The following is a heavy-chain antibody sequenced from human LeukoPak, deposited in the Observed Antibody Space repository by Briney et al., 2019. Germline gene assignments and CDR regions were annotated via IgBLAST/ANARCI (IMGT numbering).Heavy chain of an antibody. D-gene: IGHD1-26*01. V-gene: IGHV3-43*02. J-gene: IGHJ4*02. CDR1: GFTFDDYA. CDR2: INENGDIA. CDR3: AKARWEPNFDY. Sequence: GGSLRLSCAASGFTFDDYAMHWVRQGPGKSLEWVALINENGDIAYYGDSVRGRFTVSRDNAKNSLYLQMNSLTTEDTALYYCAKARWEPNFDYWGQGTLVTVSS.